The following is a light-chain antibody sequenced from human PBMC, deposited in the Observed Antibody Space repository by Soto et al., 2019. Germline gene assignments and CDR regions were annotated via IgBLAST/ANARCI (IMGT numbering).Light chain of an antibody. V-gene: IGLV2-14*01. CDR1: SSDVGGYNF. J-gene: IGLJ2*01. CDR2: AVT. Sequence: QSALTQPAAVSGSPGQSIAISCTGTSSDVGGYNFVSWYQQHPGKAPKLVIYAVTNRPSGVSDRFSGSKSGNTASLTITGLQAEDEADYYCTSYAGTTPVVFGGVPK. CDR3: TSYAGTTPVV.